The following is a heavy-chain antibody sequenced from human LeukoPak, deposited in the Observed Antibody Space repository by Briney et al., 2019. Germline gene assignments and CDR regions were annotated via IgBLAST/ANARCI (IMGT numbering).Heavy chain of an antibody. D-gene: IGHD3-10*01. CDR1: GGSISSYY. CDR3: ARDYDGSGSYYKYDFYY. V-gene: IGHV4-4*07. Sequence: PSETLSLTCTVSGGSISSYYWSWIRQPAGKGLEWIGRIYTSGSTNYNPSLKSRVTMSVDTSKNQFSLKLSSVTAADTAVYYCARDYDGSGSYYKYDFYYWGQGTLVTVSS. CDR2: IYTSGST. J-gene: IGHJ4*02.